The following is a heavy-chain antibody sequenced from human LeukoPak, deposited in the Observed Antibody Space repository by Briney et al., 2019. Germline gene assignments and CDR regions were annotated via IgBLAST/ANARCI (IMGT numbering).Heavy chain of an antibody. CDR3: AKDRKQQLTFDY. V-gene: IGHV3-23*01. CDR2: ISGSGGST. Sequence: PGGSLRLSCAASGFTFSSYAMSWARQAPGKGLEWVSAISGSGGSTYYADSVKGRFTISRDNSKNTLYLQMNSLRAEDTAVYYCAKDRKQQLTFDYWGQGTLVTVSS. J-gene: IGHJ4*02. CDR1: GFTFSSYA. D-gene: IGHD6-13*01.